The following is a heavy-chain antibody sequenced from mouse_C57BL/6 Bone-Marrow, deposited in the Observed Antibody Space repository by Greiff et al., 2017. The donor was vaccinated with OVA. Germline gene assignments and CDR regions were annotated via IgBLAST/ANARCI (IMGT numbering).Heavy chain of an antibody. Sequence: EVQRVESGGGLVKPGGSLKLSCAASGFTFSSYAMSWVRQTPEKRLEWVATISDGGSYTYYPDNVKGRFTISRDNAKNNLYLQMSHLKSEDTAMYYCARVPLRSCFDYWGQGTTLTVSS. CDR2: ISDGGSYT. CDR1: GFTFSSYA. J-gene: IGHJ2*01. CDR3: ARVPLRSCFDY. V-gene: IGHV5-4*01. D-gene: IGHD1-1*01.